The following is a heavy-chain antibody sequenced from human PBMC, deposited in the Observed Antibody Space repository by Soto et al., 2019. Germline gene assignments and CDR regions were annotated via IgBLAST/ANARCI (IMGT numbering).Heavy chain of an antibody. Sequence: TNPLPNTISGDNIANHNAAWIWIKQSPSRGLEWLGRTYYRSKWYNDYAVSVKSRITINPDTSKNQFSLQLNSVTPEDTAVYYCAREVFTTAAARLDYSGQRPLVSVSS. V-gene: IGHV6-1*01. CDR1: GDNIANHNAA. J-gene: IGHJ4*02. D-gene: IGHD6-13*01. CDR2: TYYRSKWYN. CDR3: AREVFTTAAARLDY.